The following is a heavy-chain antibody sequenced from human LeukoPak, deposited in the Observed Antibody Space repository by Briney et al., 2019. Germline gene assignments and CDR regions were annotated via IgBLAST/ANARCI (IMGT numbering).Heavy chain of an antibody. V-gene: IGHV3-21*01. CDR3: ARNYDFWSGYFNSVDS. J-gene: IGHJ5*01. Sequence: GGSLRLSCAASGFTFSSHTMNWVRQAPGKGLEWVSSISSSSSYIYYADSVKGRFTVSRDNAKNSLYLRMNSLRAEDTAVYYCARNYDFWSGYFNSVDSWGQGTLVTVSS. CDR1: GFTFSSHT. CDR2: ISSSSSYI. D-gene: IGHD3-3*01.